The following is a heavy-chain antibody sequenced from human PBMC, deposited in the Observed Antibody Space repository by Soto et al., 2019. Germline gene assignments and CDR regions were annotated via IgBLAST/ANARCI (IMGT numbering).Heavy chain of an antibody. CDR2: ISGGGEST. D-gene: IGHD6-19*01. V-gene: IGHV3-23*01. Sequence: EVQLLESGGGLVQPGGSLRLSCAASGFTFSSYAMSWVRQGPGKGLERVSGISGGGESTYYADSVKGRFTISRDNSKNTRYHQMNSLRAEDTAVYYCAKDYSSGYYYLDYWGQGTLVTVSS. J-gene: IGHJ4*02. CDR3: AKDYSSGYYYLDY. CDR1: GFTFSSYA.